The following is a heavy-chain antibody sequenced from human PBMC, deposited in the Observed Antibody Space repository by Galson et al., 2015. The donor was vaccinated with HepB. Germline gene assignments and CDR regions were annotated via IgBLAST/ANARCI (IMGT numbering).Heavy chain of an antibody. CDR1: GGPISSGSHY. D-gene: IGHD3-10*01. J-gene: IGHJ4*02. Sequence: ETLSLTCTVSGGPISSGSHYWIWVRQPPGKRLEWIGYIFYSGSTNFTPSLRSRVTMSVDTSKSQFSLSLRSVTVADTAVYYCARGFGARIQTFDSWGQGTLVTVSS. CDR3: ARGFGARIQTFDS. V-gene: IGHV4-61*01. CDR2: IFYSGST.